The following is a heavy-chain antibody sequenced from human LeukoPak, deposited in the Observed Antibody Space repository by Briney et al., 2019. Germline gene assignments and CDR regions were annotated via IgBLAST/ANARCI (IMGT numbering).Heavy chain of an antibody. D-gene: IGHD3-22*01. V-gene: IGHV1-18*01. J-gene: IGHJ4*02. CDR2: ISAYNGNT. CDR3: ARDRLVDYYDSSGYYPPED. Sequence: GASVKVSCKASGYTFTSYGISWVRQAPGQGLEWMGWISAYNGNTNYAQKLQGRVTMTTDTSTSTAYMELRSLRSDDTAVYYCARDRLVDYYDSSGYYPPEDWGQGTLVNVAS. CDR1: GYTFTSYG.